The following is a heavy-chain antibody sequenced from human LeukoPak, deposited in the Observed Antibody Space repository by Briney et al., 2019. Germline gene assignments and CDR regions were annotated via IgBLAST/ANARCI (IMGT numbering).Heavy chain of an antibody. CDR3: AKDRARGYEFDY. CDR1: GFTFSSYA. D-gene: IGHD5-12*01. Sequence: GGSLRLSCAASGFTFSSYAMSWVRQAPGKGLEWVSAISGSGGSTYYADSVKGRFTISRDNSKNTLYLQMNSLRAEDTAVHYCAKDRARGYEFDYWGQGTLVTVSS. CDR2: ISGSGGST. V-gene: IGHV3-23*01. J-gene: IGHJ4*02.